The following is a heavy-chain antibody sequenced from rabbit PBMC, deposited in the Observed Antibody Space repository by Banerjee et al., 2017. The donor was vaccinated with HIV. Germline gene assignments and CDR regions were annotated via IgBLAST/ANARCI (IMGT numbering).Heavy chain of an antibody. CDR3: ARAGYSSGWGSLTSYYFNL. V-gene: IGHV1S40*01. CDR1: GFSFSSSYY. J-gene: IGHJ4*01. Sequence: QSLEESGGDLVKPGASLTLTCTASGFSFSSSYYMYWVRQAPGKGLEWIACIYAGGSGSTYYASWAKGRFTISSDNAQNTVDLQMNSLTAADTATYFCARAGYSSGWGSLTSYYFNLWGQGTLVTV. CDR2: IYAGGSGST. D-gene: IGHD4-1*01.